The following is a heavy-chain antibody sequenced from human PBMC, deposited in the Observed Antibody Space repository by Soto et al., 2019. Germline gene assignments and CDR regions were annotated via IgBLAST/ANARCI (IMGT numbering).Heavy chain of an antibody. CDR2: IWYNGSDK. V-gene: IGHV3-33*06. CDR1: GFTFSSYG. CDR3: AKDYGDWTGLYYYGLDV. Sequence: GGSLRLSCAASGFTFSSYGMHWVRQAPGKGLEWVAVIWYNGSDKKYADSVKGRFTISRDNSEKTLYLQLNSLRAEDTAVYYCAKDYGDWTGLYYYGLDVWGQGTTVTVSS. D-gene: IGHD4-17*01. J-gene: IGHJ6*02.